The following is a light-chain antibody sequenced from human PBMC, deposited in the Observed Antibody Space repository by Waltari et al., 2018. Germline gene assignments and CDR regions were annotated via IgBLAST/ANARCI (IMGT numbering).Light chain of an antibody. V-gene: IGKV4-1*01. CDR1: QSVLYSSNNKNY. CDR3: QQYYSTPLT. J-gene: IGKJ4*01. CDR2: WAS. Sequence: DIVMTQSPDSLAVSLGERATINCKSSQSVLYSSNNKNYLAWYQQKPGQPPKLLIYWASTRESGVPDRFSGSGSATDFTLTISSLQAEDVPVYYCQQYYSTPLTFGGGTKVEIK.